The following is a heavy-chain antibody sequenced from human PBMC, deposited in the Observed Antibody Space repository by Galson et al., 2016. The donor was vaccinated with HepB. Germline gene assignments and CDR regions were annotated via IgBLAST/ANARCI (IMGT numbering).Heavy chain of an antibody. D-gene: IGHD4-23*01. Sequence: SETLSLTCAVSGVSISSYYWSWIRQPPGKGLEWIGYVYYNGHTNYNASLKSRVTISVDTSSNHFSLNLTAVTAADTAVYYCARDRGNLGSDLWGRGTLVTFSS. CDR2: VYYNGHT. J-gene: IGHJ2*01. CDR1: GVSISSYY. CDR3: ARDRGNLGSDL. V-gene: IGHV4-59*01.